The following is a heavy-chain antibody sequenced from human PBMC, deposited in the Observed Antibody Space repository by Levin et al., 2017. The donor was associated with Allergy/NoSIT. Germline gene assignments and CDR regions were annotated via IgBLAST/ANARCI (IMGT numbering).Heavy chain of an antibody. J-gene: IGHJ4*02. CDR2: IYYNGST. Sequence: ASETLSLTCTVSGGSINNYYWNWIRQPPGKGLEWIGYIYYNGSTNYNPSLKSRVTISVDTSKNQLSLKLSSVTAAAPAVYYCARQSRGEGAAADYWGQGTLVTVSS. D-gene: IGHD6-25*01. CDR1: GGSINNYY. CDR3: ARQSRGEGAAADY. V-gene: IGHV4-59*08.